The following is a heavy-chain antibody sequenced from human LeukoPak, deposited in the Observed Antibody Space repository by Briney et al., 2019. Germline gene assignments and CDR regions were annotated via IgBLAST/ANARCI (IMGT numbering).Heavy chain of an antibody. CDR3: ARGLYSSSSGSGY. D-gene: IGHD6-6*01. J-gene: IGHJ4*02. CDR2: ISSDGSKT. CDR1: GFIFSNYA. Sequence: GRSPRLSCAASGFIFSNYAMHWVRQAPGKGLEWVALISSDGSKTYHADSVKGRFSISRDNSKNTLYLQLNSLRAEDTAVYYCARGLYSSSSGSGYWGQGTLVTVSS. V-gene: IGHV3-30*07.